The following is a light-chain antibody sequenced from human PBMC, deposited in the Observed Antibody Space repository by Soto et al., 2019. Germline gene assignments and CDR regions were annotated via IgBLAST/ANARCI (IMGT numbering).Light chain of an antibody. CDR3: HQYNDWPRT. Sequence: IVLTQSPVTLPASLGGRATLSCRASQSVTTKLAWYQQKPGQAPRLVIFGASSRATGIPARFSGSGSGTEFTLTISSLQSEDFAVYYCHQYNDWPRTFGQGTKVDIK. J-gene: IGKJ1*01. V-gene: IGKV3-15*01. CDR1: QSVTTK. CDR2: GAS.